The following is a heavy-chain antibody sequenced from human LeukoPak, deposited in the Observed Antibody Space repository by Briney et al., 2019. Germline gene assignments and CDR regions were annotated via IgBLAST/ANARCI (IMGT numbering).Heavy chain of an antibody. CDR3: AKSTYYYDTFVNAFDL. Sequence: PSETLSLTCTVSGGSVSSTHYWGWIRQPPGKGLEWIGSIYYGGSTHYNASLRSRVTTSVDTSKNQFSLKLSSVTAADTAVYYCAKSTYYYDTFVNAFDLWGQGTVVTVSS. V-gene: IGHV4-39*07. D-gene: IGHD3-22*01. J-gene: IGHJ3*01. CDR1: GGSVSSTHY. CDR2: IYYGGST.